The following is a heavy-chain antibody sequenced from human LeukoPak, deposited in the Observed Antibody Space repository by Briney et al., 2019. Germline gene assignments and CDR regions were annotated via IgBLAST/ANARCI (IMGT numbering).Heavy chain of an antibody. CDR2: INPNSGGT. D-gene: IGHD2-2*01. CDR1: GYTFTGYY. CDR3: ARAGCSSTSCYVYYYYYMDV. J-gene: IGHJ6*03. Sequence: ASVKVSCKASGYTFTGYYMHWVRQAPGQGLEWMGWINPNSGGTNYAQKFQGRVTMTRDTSISTAYMELSRLRSDDTAVYYCARAGCSSTSCYVYYYYYMDVWGKGTTVTISS. V-gene: IGHV1-2*02.